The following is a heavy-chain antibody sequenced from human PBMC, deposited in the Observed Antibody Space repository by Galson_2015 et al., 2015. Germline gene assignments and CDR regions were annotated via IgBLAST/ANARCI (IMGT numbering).Heavy chain of an antibody. CDR2: ISSGGDST. CDR1: GFTFSDYS. D-gene: IGHD4/OR15-4a*01. V-gene: IGHV3-48*02. J-gene: IGHJ4*02. Sequence: SLRLSCAASGFTFSDYSMNWVRQAPGQGLEWVSYISSGGDSTYYADSVKGRFTISRDKAKKSLYLQMNSLRDEDTAVYYCARGRLTPMVAPKYFDYWAQGTLVTVSS. CDR3: ARGRLTPMVAPKYFDY.